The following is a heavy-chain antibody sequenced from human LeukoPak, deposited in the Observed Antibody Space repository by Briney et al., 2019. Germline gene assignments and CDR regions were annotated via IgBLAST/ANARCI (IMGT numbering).Heavy chain of an antibody. CDR1: GYTFTSYG. D-gene: IGHD3-10*01. CDR3: ARAGSPATPFDY. Sequence: ASVKVSCRASGYTFTSYGISWVRQAPGQGLEWMGWISAYNGNTNYAQKLQGRVTMTTDTTTSTAYMELRSLRSDDTAVYYCARAGSPATPFDYWGQGTLVTVSS. V-gene: IGHV1-18*01. CDR2: ISAYNGNT. J-gene: IGHJ4*02.